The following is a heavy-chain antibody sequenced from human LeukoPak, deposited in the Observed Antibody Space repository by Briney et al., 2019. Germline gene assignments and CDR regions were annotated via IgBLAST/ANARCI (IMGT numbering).Heavy chain of an antibody. Sequence: ASVKVSCKASGYTFTGYYMHWVRQAPGQGLEWMGWINPNSGGTNYAQKFQGRVTMTRDTSISTAYMELSRLRSDDTAVYYCARVPLAGSSVLDFDYWGQGTLVTVSS. J-gene: IGHJ4*02. V-gene: IGHV1-2*02. CDR1: GYTFTGYY. CDR3: ARVPLAGSSVLDFDY. CDR2: INPNSGGT. D-gene: IGHD1-1*01.